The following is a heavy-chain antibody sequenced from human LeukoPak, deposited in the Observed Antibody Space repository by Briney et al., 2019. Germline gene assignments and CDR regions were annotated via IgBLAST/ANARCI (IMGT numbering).Heavy chain of an antibody. CDR1: GYTFTSYA. V-gene: IGHV7-4-1*02. CDR2: INTNTGNP. J-gene: IGHJ4*02. D-gene: IGHD2-2*01. CDR3: AKQGLGYCGGTICYGVDY. Sequence: GASVKVSCKASGYTFTSYAMNWVRQAPGQGLEWMGWINTNTGNPTYAQRFTGRFVFSLDTSVSTAYLQISSLQAEDPAVYYCAKQGLGYCGGTICYGVDYWGQGTLVSVSS.